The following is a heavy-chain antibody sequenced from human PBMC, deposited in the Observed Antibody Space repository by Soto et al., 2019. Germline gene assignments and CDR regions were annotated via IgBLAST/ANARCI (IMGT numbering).Heavy chain of an antibody. CDR3: ARFGSSNWFDP. D-gene: IGHD6-6*01. CDR1: GFTFSSYG. CDR2: ISSGGYNI. V-gene: IGHV3-21*01. J-gene: IGHJ5*02. Sequence: GGSLRLSCAVSGFTFSSYGMNWVRQAPGKGLEWVSSISSGGYNIYYADSVKGRFTISRDNAKNSLYLQMNSLRAEDTAVYYCARFGSSNWFDPWGQGTVVTVSS.